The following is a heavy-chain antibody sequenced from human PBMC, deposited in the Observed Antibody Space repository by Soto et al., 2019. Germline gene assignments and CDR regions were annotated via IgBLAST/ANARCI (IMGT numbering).Heavy chain of an antibody. CDR1: GFTFSSYA. CDR2: ISGSGGST. V-gene: IGHV3-23*01. D-gene: IGHD3-10*01. Sequence: EVQLLESGGGLVQPGGSLRLSCAASGFTFSSYAMSWVRQAPGKGLEWVSAISGSGGSTYYADSVKGRFTISRDNSKNTLYLQMNSLRAEDTAVYYCAKDWGFRTMVRGTHVGFFDYWGQGTLVTVSS. J-gene: IGHJ4*02. CDR3: AKDWGFRTMVRGTHVGFFDY.